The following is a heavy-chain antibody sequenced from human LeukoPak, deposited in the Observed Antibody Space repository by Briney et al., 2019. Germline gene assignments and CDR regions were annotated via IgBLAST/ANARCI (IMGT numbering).Heavy chain of an antibody. Sequence: SETLSLTCTVSGYSISSGYYWGWIRPPPGKGLEWIGSIHHSGSTNYNPSLKSRVTISLDTSKNQFSLKLSSVTAADTAGYYCARAYGGNSQYFQHWGQGTLVTVSS. CDR3: ARAYGGNSQYFQH. CDR1: GYSISSGYY. CDR2: IHHSGST. J-gene: IGHJ1*01. D-gene: IGHD4-23*01. V-gene: IGHV4-38-2*02.